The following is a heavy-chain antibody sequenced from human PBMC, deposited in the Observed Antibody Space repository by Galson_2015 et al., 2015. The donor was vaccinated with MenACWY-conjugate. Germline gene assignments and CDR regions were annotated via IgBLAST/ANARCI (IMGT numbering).Heavy chain of an antibody. D-gene: IGHD1-26*01. CDR2: INPGGSST. J-gene: IGHJ4*01. V-gene: IGHV3-74*01. CDR1: GFIFSTYW. Sequence: SLRLSCAASGFIFSTYWMHWVRHAPGKGLVWVSRINPGGSSTTYADSVKGRFTISRDNAKNTLYLQMNSLRPEDTAVFYCAKSRGASFYFDSWGHGTLVTVSS. CDR3: AKSRGASFYFDS.